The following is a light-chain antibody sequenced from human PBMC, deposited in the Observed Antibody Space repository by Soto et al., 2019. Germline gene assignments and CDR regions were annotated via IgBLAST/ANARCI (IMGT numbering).Light chain of an antibody. CDR3: QQYNSYSPS. V-gene: IGKV1-5*01. Sequence: DIQMTQSPSTLSASVGDRVTITCRASQSISSWLAWYQQKPGKAPKLLIYDASSLESGVPSRFSGSGSETEFTLNISSLQPDDFATYYCQQYNSYSPSFGPGTKVDIK. CDR1: QSISSW. J-gene: IGKJ3*01. CDR2: DAS.